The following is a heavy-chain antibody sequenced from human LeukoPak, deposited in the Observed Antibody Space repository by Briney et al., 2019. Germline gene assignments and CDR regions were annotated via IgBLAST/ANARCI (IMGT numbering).Heavy chain of an antibody. Sequence: ASVKVSCKASGYTFTSYDINWVRQATGQGLEWMGWMNPNSGNTGYAQKFQGRVTMTRNTSISTAYMELGSLRSEDTAVYYCARSPNYYYYMDVWGKGTTVTVSS. CDR1: GYTFTSYD. CDR2: MNPNSGNT. J-gene: IGHJ6*03. CDR3: ARSPNYYYYMDV. V-gene: IGHV1-8*01.